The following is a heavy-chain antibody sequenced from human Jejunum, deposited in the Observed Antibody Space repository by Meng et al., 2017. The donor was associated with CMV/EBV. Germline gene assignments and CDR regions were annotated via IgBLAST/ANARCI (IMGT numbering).Heavy chain of an antibody. V-gene: IGHV3-23*01. CDR1: EYTFRSYA. Sequence: LKISWVASEYTFRSYAMDWVRQAPGKGLEWVSAILVDGVTTFYADSVKGRFTISRDNSKNTMYLQMNSLRAEDTAVYFCARRGQIWGQGTLVTVSS. J-gene: IGHJ4*02. CDR2: ILVDGVTT. CDR3: ARRGQI.